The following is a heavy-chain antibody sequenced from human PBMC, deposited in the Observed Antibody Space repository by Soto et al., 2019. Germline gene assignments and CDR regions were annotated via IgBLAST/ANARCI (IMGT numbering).Heavy chain of an antibody. J-gene: IGHJ6*02. CDR2: ISGSGDST. CDR3: AKRWGVAGTYYSIDV. Sequence: GGSLRLSCAASGFNFSSYVMSWVRQAPGKGLEWVSAISGSGDSTYYADSVKGRFTLSRDNLENTLYLQMNSLRGEDTAVYYCAKRWGVAGTYYSIDVWGQGTTVTVSS. CDR1: GFNFSSYV. D-gene: IGHD6-19*01. V-gene: IGHV3-23*01.